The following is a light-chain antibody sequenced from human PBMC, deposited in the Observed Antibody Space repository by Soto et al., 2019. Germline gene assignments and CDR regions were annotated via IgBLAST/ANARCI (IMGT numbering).Light chain of an antibody. V-gene: IGLV2-14*03. CDR2: DVT. Sequence: QSALTQPASVSGSPGHSITISCTGTSSDVGAYDYVSWYQQHPDKAPKPMIYDVTYRPSGVSNRFSGSKSGNTASLTISGLQVEDEADYYCTSNTSNKTYVFGTGTKLTVL. CDR1: SSDVGAYDY. CDR3: TSNTSNKTYV. J-gene: IGLJ1*01.